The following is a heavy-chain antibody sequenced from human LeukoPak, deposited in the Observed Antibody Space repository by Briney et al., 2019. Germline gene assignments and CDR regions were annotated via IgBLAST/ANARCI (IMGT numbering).Heavy chain of an antibody. D-gene: IGHD6-19*01. CDR2: IYHSGST. V-gene: IGHV4-38-2*01. CDR1: GYSISSGYY. CDR3: ARYPDSGSGWPGWDY. Sequence: SETLSLTCAVSGYSISSGYYWGWIRQPPGKGLEWIGSIYHSGSTYYNPSLKSRVTISVDTSKNQFSLKLSSVTAADTAVYYCARYPDSGSGWPGWDYWDQGTLVTVSS. J-gene: IGHJ4*02.